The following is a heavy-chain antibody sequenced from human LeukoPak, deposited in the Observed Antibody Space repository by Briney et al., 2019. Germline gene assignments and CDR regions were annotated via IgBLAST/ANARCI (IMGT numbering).Heavy chain of an antibody. CDR3: ARDPIAAATGSHAFDI. Sequence: PSETLSLTCTVSGGSISSYYWSWIRQPAGKGLEWIGRIYISGSTNYNPSLKSRVTMSVDTSKNQFSLKLSSVTAADTAVYYCARDPIAAATGSHAFDIWGQGTMVTVSS. V-gene: IGHV4-4*07. CDR1: GGSISSYY. CDR2: IYISGST. J-gene: IGHJ3*02. D-gene: IGHD6-13*01.